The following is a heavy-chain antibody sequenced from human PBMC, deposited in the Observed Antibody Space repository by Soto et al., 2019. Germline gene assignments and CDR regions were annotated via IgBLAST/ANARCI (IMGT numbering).Heavy chain of an antibody. CDR3: VKGGWLDV. J-gene: IGHJ6*02. V-gene: IGHV3-23*01. D-gene: IGHD2-15*01. CDR1: GFSFSNYE. Sequence: EVPPLESGGGLVQPGGSLRLACAASGFSFSNYEMTWARQAPGKGLEWVAFINPSSGTTHYADSVKGRFTISRDNSKDTLYLQLSSLRVEDTAVYYCVKGGWLDVWGQGTTVTVSS. CDR2: INPSSGTT.